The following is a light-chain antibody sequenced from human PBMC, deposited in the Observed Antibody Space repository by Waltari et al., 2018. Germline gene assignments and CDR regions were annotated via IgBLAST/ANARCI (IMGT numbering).Light chain of an antibody. V-gene: IGLV2-14*03. J-gene: IGLJ1*01. CDR3: CSYTNSGTRV. CDR2: EVD. Sequence: QSPLTQPAPVSASPGQSITISCTGTSSDIGGYVYASWYQQHPGRAPKLIIYEVDKRPSGISSRFSGSKSGNTASLTISGLQPEDEADYYCCSYTNSGTRVFGTGTKVTVL. CDR1: SSDIGGYVY.